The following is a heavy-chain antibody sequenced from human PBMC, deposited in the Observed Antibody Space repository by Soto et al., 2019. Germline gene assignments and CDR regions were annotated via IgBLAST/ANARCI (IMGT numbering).Heavy chain of an antibody. CDR1: GGTFSSYA. V-gene: IGHV1-69*01. CDR2: IIPIFGTA. CDR3: ARLSYYGSGDMVY. J-gene: IGHJ4*02. D-gene: IGHD3-10*01. Sequence: QVQLVQSGAEVKKPGSSVKVYCKASGGTFSSYAISWVRQAPGQGLDWMGGIIPIFGTANYAQKFQGRVTITADESTSTAYMELSSLRSEDTAVYYCARLSYYGSGDMVYWGQGTLVTVSS.